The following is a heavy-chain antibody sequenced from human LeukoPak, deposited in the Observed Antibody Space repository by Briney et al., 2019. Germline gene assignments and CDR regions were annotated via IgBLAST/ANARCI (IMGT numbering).Heavy chain of an antibody. CDR3: ARDHSSGLYYFDY. D-gene: IGHD6-19*01. J-gene: IGHJ4*02. Sequence: GASVKVSCKASGGTFSSYAISWVRQAPGQGLEWIGGIIPIFGTANYAQKFQGRVTITADESTSTAYMELSSLRSEDTAVYYCARDHSSGLYYFDYWGQGTLVTVSS. CDR1: GGTFSSYA. CDR2: IIPIFGTA. V-gene: IGHV1-69*13.